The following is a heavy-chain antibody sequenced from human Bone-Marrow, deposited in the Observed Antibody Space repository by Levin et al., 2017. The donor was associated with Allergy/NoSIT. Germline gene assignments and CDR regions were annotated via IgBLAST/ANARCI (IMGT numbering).Heavy chain of an antibody. CDR2: ISYDGSNE. CDR1: GFTFNSYG. D-gene: IGHD6-19*01. CDR3: AKDKSSAWFGNDAFDV. V-gene: IGHV3-30*18. Sequence: QAGGSLRLSCAASGFTFNSYGMHWVRQAPGKGLEWVAGISYDGSNENYAGSVKGRLSISRDNSKNMLYLQMNSLRAEDTALYYCAKDKSSAWFGNDAFDVWGQGTMVTVSS. J-gene: IGHJ3*01.